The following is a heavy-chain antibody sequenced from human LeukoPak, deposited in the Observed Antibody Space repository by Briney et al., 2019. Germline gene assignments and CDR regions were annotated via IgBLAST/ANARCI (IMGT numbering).Heavy chain of an antibody. CDR1: GGFISSHY. CDR3: ARSAAPYYYYYYMDV. V-gene: IGHV4-59*11. J-gene: IGHJ6*03. Sequence: SETLSLTCTVSGGFISSHYWSWIRQPPGKGLEWIGYIYYSGSTNYNPSLKSRVTISVDTSKNQFSLKLSSVTAADTAVYYCARSAAPYYYYYYMDVWGKGTTVTVSS. D-gene: IGHD6-25*01. CDR2: IYYSGST.